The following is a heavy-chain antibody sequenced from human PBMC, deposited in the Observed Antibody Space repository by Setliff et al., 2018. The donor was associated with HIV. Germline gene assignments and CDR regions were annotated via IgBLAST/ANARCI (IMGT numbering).Heavy chain of an antibody. CDR1: AFTSRRQT. V-gene: IGHV3-23*01. J-gene: IGHJ4*02. CDR2: ISGDGARTSTTMGTGGKA. CDR3: AKLMYAELWPLDIDH. Sequence: GGSLRLSCGGSAFTSRRQTMNWVRQAPGKGLEWVSTISGDGARTSTTMGTGGKAYYADSVRGRFTISRDNAKNSVYLQMNSLRADDTALYFCAKLMYAELWPLDIDHWGQGTLVTVSS. D-gene: IGHD1-1*01.